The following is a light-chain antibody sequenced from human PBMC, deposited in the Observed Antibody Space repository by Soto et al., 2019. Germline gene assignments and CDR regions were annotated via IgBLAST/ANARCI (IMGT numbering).Light chain of an antibody. CDR2: EVN. J-gene: IGLJ1*01. CDR3: SSYAGSSNV. Sequence: QSALTQPASVSGSPGQSITISCTGSSSDVGGYNHVSWYQQHPGKAPKLMIYEVNKRPSGVPDRFSGSKSGNTASLTVSGLQAEDEADYYCSSYAGSSNVFGTGTKVTVL. V-gene: IGLV2-8*01. CDR1: SSDVGGYNH.